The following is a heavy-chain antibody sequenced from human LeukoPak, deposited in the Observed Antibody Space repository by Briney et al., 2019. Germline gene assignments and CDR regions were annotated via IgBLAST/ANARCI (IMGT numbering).Heavy chain of an antibody. CDR3: ARGTGEGYTYGRYYFDY. D-gene: IGHD5-18*01. J-gene: IGHJ4*02. CDR1: GYTFTGYY. Sequence: ASVKVSCKASGYTFTGYYMHWVRQAPGQGLEWMGWINPNSGGTNYAQKFQGRVTMTRDTSISTAYMELSRLRSDDTAVYYCARGTGEGYTYGRYYFDYWGQGTLVTVSS. V-gene: IGHV1-2*02. CDR2: INPNSGGT.